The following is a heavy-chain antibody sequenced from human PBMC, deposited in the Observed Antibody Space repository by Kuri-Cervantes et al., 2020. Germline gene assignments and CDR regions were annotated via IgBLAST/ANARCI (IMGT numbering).Heavy chain of an antibody. J-gene: IGHJ6*02. CDR1: GYTFTGYY. D-gene: IGHD3-10*01. CDR2: INPNSGGT. V-gene: IGHV1-2*02. CDR3: ARGGEILLWFGEWHEGDMDV. Sequence: ASVKVSCKASGYTFTGYYMHWVRQAPGQGLEWMGWINPNSGGTNYAQKFQGRVTMTRDTSISTAYMELSRLRSDDTAVYYCARGGEILLWFGEWHEGDMDVWGQGTTVTVSS.